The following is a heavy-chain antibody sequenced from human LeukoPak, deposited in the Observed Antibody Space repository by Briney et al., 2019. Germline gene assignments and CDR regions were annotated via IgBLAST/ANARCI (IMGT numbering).Heavy chain of an antibody. J-gene: IGHJ3*02. Sequence: GGSLRLSCAASGFTFSSYAMHWVRQAPGKGLEWVAVISYDGSNKYYADSVKGRFTISRDNSKNTLYLQMNSLRAEDTAVYYCARDQVITFGGVIGSPRHAFDIWGQGTMVTVSS. V-gene: IGHV3-30-3*01. D-gene: IGHD3-16*02. CDR1: GFTFSSYA. CDR2: ISYDGSNK. CDR3: ARDQVITFGGVIGSPRHAFDI.